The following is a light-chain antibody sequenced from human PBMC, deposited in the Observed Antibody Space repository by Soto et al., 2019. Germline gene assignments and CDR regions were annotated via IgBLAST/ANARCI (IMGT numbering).Light chain of an antibody. J-gene: IGKJ1*01. CDR3: QQYNRYWT. Sequence: DVQMTQSPSTLSASVGDRVSITCRASQSISSWLAWYQQKPGKAPKLLIYDASSLESGVPSRFSGSGSGTEFTLTISNLQPEDFGTYYCQQYNRYWTFGQGTKVDIK. V-gene: IGKV1-5*01. CDR2: DAS. CDR1: QSISSW.